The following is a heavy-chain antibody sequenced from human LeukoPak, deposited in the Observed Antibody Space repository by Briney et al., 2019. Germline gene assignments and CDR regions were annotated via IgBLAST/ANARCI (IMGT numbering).Heavy chain of an antibody. Sequence: GGSLRLSCAASGFTFDDFAMHWVRQAPGKGLEWVSGITWNSNTIGYADSVKGRFTTSRDNAKNSLYLQMNSLKAEDTALYYCAKDMTVSGWYVFDYWGRGTLVTVSS. CDR1: GFTFDDFA. CDR3: AKDMTVSGWYVFDY. CDR2: ITWNSNTI. D-gene: IGHD6-19*01. V-gene: IGHV3-9*01. J-gene: IGHJ4*02.